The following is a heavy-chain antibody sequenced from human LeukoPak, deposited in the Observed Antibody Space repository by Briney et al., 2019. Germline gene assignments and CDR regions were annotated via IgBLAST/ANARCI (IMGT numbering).Heavy chain of an antibody. J-gene: IGHJ4*02. D-gene: IGHD6-13*01. CDR1: GFSFGSYA. V-gene: IGHV3-23*01. Sequence: GGSLRLSCAASGFSFGSYAMTWVRQAPGKGLEWVSTIRDTGDSSFYADSVKGRCTISRDNSENTLFLEMNSLRAEDTAVYFCAKASFSSNWYLFDSWGQGTLVTVSS. CDR3: AKASFSSNWYLFDS. CDR2: IRDTGDSS.